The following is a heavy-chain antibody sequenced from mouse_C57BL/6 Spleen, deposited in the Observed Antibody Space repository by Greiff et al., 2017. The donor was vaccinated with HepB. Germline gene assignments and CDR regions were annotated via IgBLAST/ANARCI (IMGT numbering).Heavy chain of an antibody. J-gene: IGHJ3*01. CDR1: GFNIKDDY. V-gene: IGHV14-4*01. Sequence: VQLKQSGAELVRPGASVKLSCTASGFNIKDDYMHWVKQRPEQGLEWIGWIDPENGDTEYASKFQGKATITADTSSNTAYLQLSSLTSEDTAVYYCTTALYWAYWGQGTLVTVSA. CDR3: TTALYWAY. CDR2: IDPENGDT. D-gene: IGHD1-1*01.